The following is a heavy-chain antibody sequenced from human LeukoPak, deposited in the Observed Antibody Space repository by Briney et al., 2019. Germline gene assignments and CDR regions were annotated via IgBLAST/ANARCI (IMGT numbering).Heavy chain of an antibody. CDR1: GFTFSSCS. J-gene: IGHJ3*02. D-gene: IGHD1-26*01. CDR3: AAPDVGDAFDI. CDR2: ISSSSSYI. Sequence: GGSLRLSCAASGFTFSSCSMNWVRQAPGKGLEWVSSISSSSSYIYYADSVKGRFTISRDNAKNSLYLQMNSLRAEDTAVYYCAAPDVGDAFDIWGQGTMVTVSS. V-gene: IGHV3-21*01.